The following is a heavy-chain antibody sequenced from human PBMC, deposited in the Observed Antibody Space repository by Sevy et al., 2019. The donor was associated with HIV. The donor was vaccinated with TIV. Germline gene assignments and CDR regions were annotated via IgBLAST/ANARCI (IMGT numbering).Heavy chain of an antibody. CDR3: ARESGDCSSTSCYEGVFDY. J-gene: IGHJ4*02. D-gene: IGHD2-2*01. CDR2: IYTSGST. V-gene: IGHV4-61*02. Sequence: SETLSLTCTVSGGSISSGSYYWSWIRQPAGKGVEWIGRIYTSGSTNYNPSLKSRVTISVDTSKNQFSLKLSSVTAADTAMYYCARESGDCSSTSCYEGVFDYWGQGTLVTVSS. CDR1: GGSISSGSYY.